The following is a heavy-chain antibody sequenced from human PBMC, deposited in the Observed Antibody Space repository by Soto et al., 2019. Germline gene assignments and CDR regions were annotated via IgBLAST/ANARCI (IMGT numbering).Heavy chain of an antibody. CDR2: ITNDGSEK. V-gene: IGHV3-7*03. Sequence: EVQLVESGGDLVQPGGSLRLSCVASGFTFSPYWMSWVREAPGRGLQWGATITNDGSEKYYADSVRRRFTTSSDNARESLCLQLTSLRAEDTAIYYCARGSNQDYWGQGTLVAVSS. D-gene: IGHD2-8*01. J-gene: IGHJ4*02. CDR1: GFTFSPYW. CDR3: ARGSNQDY.